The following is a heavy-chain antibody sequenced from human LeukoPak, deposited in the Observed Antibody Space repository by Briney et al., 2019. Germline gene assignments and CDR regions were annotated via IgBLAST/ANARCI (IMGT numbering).Heavy chain of an antibody. V-gene: IGHV1-69*05. D-gene: IGHD6-19*01. Sequence: GASVKVSCKASGYTFTSNGFTWVRQAPGQGLEWMGGIIPIFGTANYAQKFQGRVTITTDESTSTAYMELSSLRSEDTAVYYCASFHGSGWHFGVYYFDYWGQGTLVTVSS. CDR2: IIPIFGTA. J-gene: IGHJ4*02. CDR3: ASFHGSGWHFGVYYFDY. CDR1: GYTFTSNG.